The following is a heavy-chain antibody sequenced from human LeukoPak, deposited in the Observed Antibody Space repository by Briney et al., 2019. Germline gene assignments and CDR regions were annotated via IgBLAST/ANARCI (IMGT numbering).Heavy chain of an antibody. CDR1: GFSFSSYE. CDR2: ISASGTVT. V-gene: IGHV3-48*03. CDR3: AKDGEQRNFDY. D-gene: IGHD6-25*01. Sequence: GGSLRLSCAASGFSFSSYEMNWVRQSPGKSLEWISYISASGTVTHYADSVKGRFTISRDNSKNSLYLQMNSLRTEDTALYYCAKDGEQRNFDYWGQGTLVTVSS. J-gene: IGHJ4*02.